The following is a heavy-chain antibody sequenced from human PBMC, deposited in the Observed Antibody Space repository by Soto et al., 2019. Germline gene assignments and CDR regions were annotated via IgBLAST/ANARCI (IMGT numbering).Heavy chain of an antibody. CDR3: ARRPAAADYYYYYYYMDV. J-gene: IGHJ6*03. CDR2: IYYSGST. D-gene: IGHD6-13*01. CDR1: GGSISSSSYY. V-gene: IGHV4-39*01. Sequence: SETLSLTCTVSGGSISSSSYYWGWIRQPPGKGLEWIGSIYYSGSTYYNPSLKSRVTISIDTSKNQFSLKLSSVTAADTAVYYCARRPAAADYYYYYYYMDVWGKGTTVTVSS.